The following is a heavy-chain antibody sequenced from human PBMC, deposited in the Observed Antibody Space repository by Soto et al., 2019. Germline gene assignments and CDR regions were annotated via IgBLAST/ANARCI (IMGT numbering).Heavy chain of an antibody. CDR1: GGSISSGDYY. V-gene: IGHV4-30-4*01. J-gene: IGHJ4*02. CDR2: IYYSGST. CDR3: ARELGYYDSCGYYFFWGGADY. D-gene: IGHD3-22*01. Sequence: QVQLQESGPGLVKPSQTLSLTCTVSGGSISSGDYYWSWIRQPPGKGLEWIGYIYYSGSTYYNPSLKGGVTISVDTSKIQFSLKLSSVTAADPAVYYCARELGYYDSCGYYFFWGGADYWGQGTLVTVSS.